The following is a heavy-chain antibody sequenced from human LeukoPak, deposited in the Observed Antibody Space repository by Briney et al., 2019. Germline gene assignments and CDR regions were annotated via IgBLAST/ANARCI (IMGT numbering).Heavy chain of an antibody. D-gene: IGHD1-26*01. CDR3: AKDPPIVGAMPSGPFDY. Sequence: GGSLRLSCAGSGFTFSSYAMSWVRQAPGKGLEWVSAISGSGGSTYYADSVKGRFTISRDNSKNTLYLQMNSLRAEDTAVYYCAKDPPIVGAMPSGPFDYWGQGTLVTVSS. CDR1: GFTFSSYA. J-gene: IGHJ4*02. V-gene: IGHV3-23*01. CDR2: ISGSGGST.